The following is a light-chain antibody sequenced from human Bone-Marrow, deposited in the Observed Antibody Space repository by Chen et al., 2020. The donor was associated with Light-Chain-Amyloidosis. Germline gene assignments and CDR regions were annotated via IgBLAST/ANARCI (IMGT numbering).Light chain of an antibody. CDR1: SSDV. CDR2: DVI. CDR3: SSSATSNTWV. V-gene: IGLV2-14*03. Sequence: QSALTQPASVSGSPGQSITVSCTGASSDVSWYQQHPGKAPKLVIYDVINRPSGVSSRFSGSKSGNTASLPISVLQAEDEAVYFCSSSATSNTWVFGGGTKLTVL. J-gene: IGLJ3*02.